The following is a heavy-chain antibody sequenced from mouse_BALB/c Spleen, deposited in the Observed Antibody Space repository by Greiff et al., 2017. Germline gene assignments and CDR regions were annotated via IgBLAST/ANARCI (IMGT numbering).Heavy chain of an antibody. J-gene: IGHJ3*01. CDR2: ISNGGGST. D-gene: IGHD1-1*01. CDR1: GFTFSSYT. Sequence: EVQRVESGGGLVQPGGSLKLSCAASGFTFSSYTMSWVRQTPEKRLEWVAYISNGGGSTYYPDTVKGRFTISRDNAKNTLYLQMSSLKSEDTAMYYCARHGYYGSSYFLAYWGQGTLVTVSA. CDR3: ARHGYYGSSYFLAY. V-gene: IGHV5-12-2*01.